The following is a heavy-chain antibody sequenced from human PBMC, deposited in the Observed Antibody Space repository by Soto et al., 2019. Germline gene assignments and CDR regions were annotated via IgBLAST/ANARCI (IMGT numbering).Heavy chain of an antibody. J-gene: IGHJ4*02. CDR1: GFTFGNYA. D-gene: IGHD1-26*01. Sequence: EVQLLESGGGLVQPGGSLRLSCEASGFTFGNYAMTWVRQAPGKGLEWVSAISGGGTSIFSADSVKGRFTISRDNSNKTMYPKMHNMSAEDTSIYYCAQDDTDSGIDFRGRGRFDNWGQGTLATFSS. CDR3: AQDDTDSGIDFRGRGRFDN. CDR2: ISGGGTSI. V-gene: IGHV3-23*01.